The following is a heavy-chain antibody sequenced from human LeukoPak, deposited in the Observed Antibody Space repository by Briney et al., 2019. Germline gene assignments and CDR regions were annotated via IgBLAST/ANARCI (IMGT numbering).Heavy chain of an antibody. J-gene: IGHJ4*02. D-gene: IGHD4-17*01. Sequence: ASVKVSCKPSGYTFTGYYMHWVRQAPGQGLEWMGWINPNSGGTNYAQKFQGRVTMTRDTSISTAYMELRSLRSDDTAVYYCAREKTVTLYYFDYWGQGTLVTVSS. V-gene: IGHV1-2*02. CDR3: AREKTVTLYYFDY. CDR2: INPNSGGT. CDR1: GYTFTGYY.